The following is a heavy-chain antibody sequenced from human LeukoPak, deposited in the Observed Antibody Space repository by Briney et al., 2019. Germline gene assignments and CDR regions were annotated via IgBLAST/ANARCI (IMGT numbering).Heavy chain of an antibody. D-gene: IGHD3-9*01. V-gene: IGHV5-51*01. J-gene: IGHJ5*02. CDR1: GYSFTSYW. CDR3: ARSLIRYFDWSSSGWFDH. CDR2: IYPGDSDT. Sequence: GESLKISCKGSGYSFTSYWIGWVRQMPGKGLEWMGIIYPGDSDTRYSPSFQGQVTISADKSISTAYLQWSSLKASDTAMYYCARSLIRYFDWSSSGWFDHWGQGTLVTVSS.